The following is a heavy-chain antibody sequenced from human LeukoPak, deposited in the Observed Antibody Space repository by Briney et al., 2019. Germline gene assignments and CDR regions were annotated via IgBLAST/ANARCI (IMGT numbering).Heavy chain of an antibody. Sequence: ASVKVSCKASGYSFTSYGINWVRQAPGQGLEWMGTISTYSGNTNYAPKLQGRVNMTTDTSTSTAYMELRSLTSDDTAVYYCARVPRGAKYYHMDVWGKGTTVIVSS. J-gene: IGHJ6*03. CDR1: GYSFTSYG. V-gene: IGHV1-18*01. CDR3: ARVPRGAKYYHMDV. D-gene: IGHD3-16*01. CDR2: ISTYSGNT.